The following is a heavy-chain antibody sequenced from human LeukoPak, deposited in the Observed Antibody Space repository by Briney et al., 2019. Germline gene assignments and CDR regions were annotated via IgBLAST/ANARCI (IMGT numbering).Heavy chain of an antibody. CDR2: ISYDGSNK. CDR3: AREVVPAARYPYGMDV. Sequence: GRSLRLSCAASGFTFSSYAMHWVRQAPGKGLEWVAVISYDGSNKYCADSVKGRFTISRDNSKNTLYLQMNSLRAEDTAVYYCAREVVPAARYPYGMDVWGKGTTVTVSS. CDR1: GFTFSSYA. J-gene: IGHJ6*04. D-gene: IGHD2-2*01. V-gene: IGHV3-30*04.